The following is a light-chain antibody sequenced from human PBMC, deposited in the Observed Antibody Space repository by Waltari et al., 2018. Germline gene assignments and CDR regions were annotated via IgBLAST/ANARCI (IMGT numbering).Light chain of an antibody. V-gene: IGLV2-14*03. CDR3: SSCTSISTFYV. Sequence: QSALTQPASVSGSPGQSITISCTGTSSDVGGYPYVSWYQHHPGKAPKPTLHSVNKRPSCVPIRFSGSKSGNTAVLTISRLHAEDEADYYCSSCTSISTFYVFGTGTKVTVL. J-gene: IGLJ1*01. CDR2: SVN. CDR1: SSDVGGYPY.